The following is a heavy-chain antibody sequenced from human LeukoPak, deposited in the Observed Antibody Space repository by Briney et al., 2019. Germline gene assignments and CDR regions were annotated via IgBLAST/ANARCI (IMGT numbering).Heavy chain of an antibody. V-gene: IGHV4-34*01. Sequence: PSETLSLTCAVYGGSFSGYYWSWIRQPPGKGLEWIGEINHSGSTNYNPSLKSRVTTSVDTSKNQFSLKLSSVTAADTAVYYCARGENHNYDILTGNYYMDVWGKGTTVTVSS. CDR1: GGSFSGYY. CDR2: INHSGST. J-gene: IGHJ6*03. D-gene: IGHD3-9*01. CDR3: ARGENHNYDILTGNYYMDV.